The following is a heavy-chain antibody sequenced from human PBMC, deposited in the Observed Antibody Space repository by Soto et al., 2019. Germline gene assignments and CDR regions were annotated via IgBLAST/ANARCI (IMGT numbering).Heavy chain of an antibody. CDR1: GYSFSDCW. CDR2: IFPDESDI. Sequence: GESLKISCKGSGYSFSDCWIGWVRQMPGKGLELMGIIFPDESDIKYSPPFQGQVTISVDKSISTAYLQWSSLKASDTAIYYCASFGIRGCRGNRCFLSYNRYGLDVWGQGTTVTVSS. CDR3: ASFGIRGCRGNRCFLSYNRYGLDV. V-gene: IGHV5-51*01. J-gene: IGHJ6*02. D-gene: IGHD2-15*01.